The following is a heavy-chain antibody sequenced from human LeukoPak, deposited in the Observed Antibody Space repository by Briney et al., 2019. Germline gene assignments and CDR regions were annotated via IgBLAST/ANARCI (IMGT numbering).Heavy chain of an antibody. Sequence: SETLSLTCTVSGGSISSYYWSWIRQPPGKGLEWIGYIYYSGSTNYNPSLKSRVTISVDTSKNQFSLKLSSVTAADTAVYYCARGSYDFWRQRAFDIWGQGTMVTVSS. CDR3: ARGSYDFWRQRAFDI. CDR2: IYYSGST. V-gene: IGHV4-59*12. D-gene: IGHD3-3*01. CDR1: GGSISSYY. J-gene: IGHJ3*02.